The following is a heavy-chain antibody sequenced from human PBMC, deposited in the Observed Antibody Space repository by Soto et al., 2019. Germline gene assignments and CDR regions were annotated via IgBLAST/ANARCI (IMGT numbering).Heavy chain of an antibody. CDR1: GYTFTSYG. V-gene: IGHV1-18*01. CDR3: ARDYNVYPYYFDY. J-gene: IGHJ4*02. Sequence: QVQLVQSGAEVKMPGASVRVSCKASGYTFTSYGITWVRQAPGLGLEWMGWINAYKGNTIYAQKVQGRVTMTTDTSTSTAYMELRSLTSDDTAVYYCARDYNVYPYYFDYWGQGALVTVSS. CDR2: INAYKGNT. D-gene: IGHD1-1*01.